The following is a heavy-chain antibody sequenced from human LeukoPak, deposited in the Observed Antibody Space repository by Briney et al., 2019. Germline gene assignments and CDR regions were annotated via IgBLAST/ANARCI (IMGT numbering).Heavy chain of an antibody. Sequence: SETLSLTCTVSGGSIGSSSYYWGWIRPPPGKGLEWIGSIYYSGSTYYNPSLKSRVTISVDTSKNQFSLKLSSVTAADTAVYYCASHYYGSGSYYNFSYLTSYFDYWGQGTLVTVSS. CDR1: GGSIGSSSYY. CDR3: ASHYYGSGSYYNFSYLTSYFDY. CDR2: IYYSGST. D-gene: IGHD3-10*01. J-gene: IGHJ4*02. V-gene: IGHV4-39*01.